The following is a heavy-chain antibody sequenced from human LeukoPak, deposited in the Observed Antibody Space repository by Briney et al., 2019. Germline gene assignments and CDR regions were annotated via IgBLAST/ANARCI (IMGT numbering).Heavy chain of an antibody. V-gene: IGHV1-2*02. J-gene: IGHJ3*02. CDR2: INPNSGGT. CDR1: GYTFTGYY. D-gene: IGHD3-3*01. CDR3: ARDRLYYDFWSGYSGGAFDI. Sequence: ASVKVSCKASGYTFTGYYMHWVRQAPGQGLEWMGWINPNSGGTNYAQKFQGRVTMTRDTSISTAYMELSRLRSDDTAVYYCARDRLYYDFWSGYSGGAFDIWGQGTMVTVYS.